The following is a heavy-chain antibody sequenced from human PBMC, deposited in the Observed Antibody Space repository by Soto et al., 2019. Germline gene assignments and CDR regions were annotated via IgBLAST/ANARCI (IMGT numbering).Heavy chain of an antibody. CDR2: IYHSGST. CDR1: GGSISSGGYS. Sequence: SETLSLTYAVSGGSISSGGYSWSWIRQPPGKGLEWIGYIYHSGSTYYNPSLKSRVTISVDRSKNQFSLKLSSVTAADTAVYYCARQNKGYWFDPWGQGTLVTVSS. CDR3: ARQNKGYWFDP. J-gene: IGHJ5*02. V-gene: IGHV4-30-2*01.